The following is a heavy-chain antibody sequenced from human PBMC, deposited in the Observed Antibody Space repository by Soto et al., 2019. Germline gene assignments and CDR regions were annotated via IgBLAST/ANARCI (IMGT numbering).Heavy chain of an antibody. Sequence: PGGSLRLSCAASGFTFGTYAMSWVRQAPGKGLEWVSCISGRGGSTYYAESVKGRFTVSRDNSKNTLYLQMNSLRAEDTAVYYCAKVPYYDILTGYYNFDYWGQGTLVTVSS. CDR2: ISGRGGST. D-gene: IGHD3-9*01. V-gene: IGHV3-23*01. CDR3: AKVPYYDILTGYYNFDY. J-gene: IGHJ4*02. CDR1: GFTFGTYA.